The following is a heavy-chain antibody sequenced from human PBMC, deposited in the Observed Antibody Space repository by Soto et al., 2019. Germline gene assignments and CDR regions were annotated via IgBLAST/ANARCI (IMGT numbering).Heavy chain of an antibody. J-gene: IGHJ4*02. CDR1: GDSIGTGGYY. Sequence: QVQLQESGPGLVKPSQTLSLTCTVSGDSIGTGGYYWDWIRQHPGKGPEWIGYIHYSGNTYYNPSLKSRLTISLDTSKNQFSLHLSSVTAADTAVYYCATNHDDISGRTPLLFDSWGQGTLVTGSS. CDR3: ATNHDDISGRTPLLFDS. CDR2: IHYSGNT. D-gene: IGHD3-22*01. V-gene: IGHV4-31*03.